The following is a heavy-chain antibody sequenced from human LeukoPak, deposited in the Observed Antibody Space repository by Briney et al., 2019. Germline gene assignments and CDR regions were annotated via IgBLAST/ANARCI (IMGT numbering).Heavy chain of an antibody. CDR3: AKDILSSWSYYYYYGMDV. Sequence: GGSLRLSCAASGFTFSSYAMSWVRQAPGKGLEWVSAISGSGGSTYYADSVKGRFTISRDNSKNTLYLQMNSLRAEDTAVYYCAKDILSSWSYYYYYGMDVWGQGTTVTVSS. CDR1: GFTFSSYA. J-gene: IGHJ6*02. D-gene: IGHD6-19*01. CDR2: ISGSGGST. V-gene: IGHV3-23*01.